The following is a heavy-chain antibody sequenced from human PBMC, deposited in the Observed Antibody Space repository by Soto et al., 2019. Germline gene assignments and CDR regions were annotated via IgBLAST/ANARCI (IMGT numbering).Heavy chain of an antibody. CDR1: GFNFGPFA. V-gene: IGHV3-23*03. CDR3: AKAVGYDILTGYRNRFDP. D-gene: IGHD3-9*01. CDR2: IYGDSSGT. Sequence: HPGGSLRLSCAASGFNFGPFAMNWVRQPPGKGLEWVSGIYGDSSGTFYADSVKGRFTISRDNYKNTLYLQMNNLRADDTAVYYCAKAVGYDILTGYRNRFDPWGQGTLVTVS. J-gene: IGHJ5*02.